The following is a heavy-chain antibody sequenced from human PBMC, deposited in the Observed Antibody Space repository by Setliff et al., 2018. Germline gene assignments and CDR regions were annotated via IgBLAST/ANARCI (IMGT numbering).Heavy chain of an antibody. J-gene: IGHJ6*03. V-gene: IGHV1-69*06. Sequence: SVKVSCKTSGTTFNSHAINWVRQAPGQGLEWMGRIITAFGSAISAQKFQDRVSITADRTTYTAYLELTSLTLEDTAVYYCATAPKKVTGSDYYNYYMDVWGKGTTVTVSS. D-gene: IGHD3-9*01. CDR1: GTTFNSHA. CDR3: ATAPKKVTGSDYYNYYMDV. CDR2: IITAFGSA.